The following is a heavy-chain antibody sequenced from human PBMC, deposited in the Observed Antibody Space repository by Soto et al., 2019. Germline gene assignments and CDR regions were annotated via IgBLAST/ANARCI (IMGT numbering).Heavy chain of an antibody. D-gene: IGHD2-15*01. J-gene: IGHJ6*02. CDR2: TYYRSRWYS. CDR1: GDTVSSNSVA. Sequence: LSLTCVGSGDTVSSNSVAWNWVRQSPSRGLEWLGRTYYRSRWYSDYAVSVRSRIDINADTSKNQVSLQLNSVTPEDTAVYYCARSEEDSDYYYYGMDVWGQGTTVTVSS. CDR3: ARSEEDSDYYYYGMDV. V-gene: IGHV6-1*01.